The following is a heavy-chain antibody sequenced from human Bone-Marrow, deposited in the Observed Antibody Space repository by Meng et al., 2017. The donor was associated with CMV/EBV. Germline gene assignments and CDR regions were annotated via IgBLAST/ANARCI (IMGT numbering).Heavy chain of an antibody. CDR3: ARHLRIFGPEHYYYYGMDV. CDR2: IYSGGST. J-gene: IGHJ6*02. Sequence: GESLKISCAVSGFTVSSNYMSWVRQAPGKGLEWVSVIYSGGSTYYADSVKGRFTISRDNSKNTLYLQMNSLRAEDTAVYYCARHLRIFGPEHYYYYGMDVWGQRTTVAVSS. D-gene: IGHD3-3*01. CDR1: GFTVSSNY. V-gene: IGHV3-66*02.